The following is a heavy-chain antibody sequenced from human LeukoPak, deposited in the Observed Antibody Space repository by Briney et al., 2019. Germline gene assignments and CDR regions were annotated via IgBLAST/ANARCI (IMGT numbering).Heavy chain of an antibody. J-gene: IGHJ4*02. CDR2: IYYSGST. Sequence: SETLSLTCTVSGGSISSYYWSWIRQPPGKGLEWIGYIYYSGSTNYYPSLKSRVTVSVDTSKNQFSLKLSSVTAADTAVYYCARSAGYYFDYWGQGTLVTVSS. D-gene: IGHD1-14*01. CDR3: ARSAGYYFDY. V-gene: IGHV4-59*01. CDR1: GGSISSYY.